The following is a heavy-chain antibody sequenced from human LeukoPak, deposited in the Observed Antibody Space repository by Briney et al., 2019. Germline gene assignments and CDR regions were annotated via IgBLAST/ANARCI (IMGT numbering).Heavy chain of an antibody. Sequence: SVKVSCKASGGTFSSYATSWVRQAPGQGLEWMGGIIPIFGTANYAQKFQGRVTITTDESTSTAYMELSSLRSEDTAVYYCAHDSSSWYWFDPWGQGTLVTVSS. CDR2: IIPIFGTA. CDR3: AHDSSSWYWFDP. CDR1: GGTFSSYA. J-gene: IGHJ5*02. D-gene: IGHD6-13*01. V-gene: IGHV1-69*05.